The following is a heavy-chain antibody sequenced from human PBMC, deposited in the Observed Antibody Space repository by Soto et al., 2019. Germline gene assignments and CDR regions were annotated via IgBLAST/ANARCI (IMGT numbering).Heavy chain of an antibody. CDR3: AREGDILTGYSNYYYYGMDV. V-gene: IGHV1-18*01. CDR2: ISAYNGNT. CDR1: GYTFTSYG. D-gene: IGHD3-9*01. Sequence: QVQLVQSGAEVKKPGASVKVSCKASGYTFTSYGISWVRQAPGQGLEWMGWISAYNGNTNYAQKLQGRVTMTTDTSTSTAHMALRSLRSDDTAVYYCAREGDILTGYSNYYYYGMDVWGQGTTVTVSS. J-gene: IGHJ6*02.